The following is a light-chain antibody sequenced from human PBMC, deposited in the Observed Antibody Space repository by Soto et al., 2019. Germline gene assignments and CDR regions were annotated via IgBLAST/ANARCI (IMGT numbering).Light chain of an antibody. V-gene: IGLV1-40*01. CDR2: GNN. Sequence: QSVLTQPPSMSGAPGQRVTISCTGSSSNIGTGYDVHWYQQLPGAAPKLLIYGNNNRPSGVPDRFSGSESATSASLAITGLRAEDEADYYCQSYDSSLSGYVFGTGTKLTVL. CDR1: SSNIGTGYD. J-gene: IGLJ1*01. CDR3: QSYDSSLSGYV.